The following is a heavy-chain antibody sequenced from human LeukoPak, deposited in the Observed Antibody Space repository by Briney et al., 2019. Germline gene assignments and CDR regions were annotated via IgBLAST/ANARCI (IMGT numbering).Heavy chain of an antibody. CDR3: AIPGYCSSTSCSGAFDI. CDR1: GGSISSSSYY. J-gene: IGHJ3*02. Sequence: PSETLSLTCTVSGGSISSSSYYWGWIRQPPGKGLEWIGSIYYSGSTYYNPSLKSRVTISVDTSKNQFSLKLSSVTAADTAVYYCAIPGYCSSTSCSGAFDIWGQGTMVTVSS. CDR2: IYYSGST. D-gene: IGHD2-2*01. V-gene: IGHV4-39*01.